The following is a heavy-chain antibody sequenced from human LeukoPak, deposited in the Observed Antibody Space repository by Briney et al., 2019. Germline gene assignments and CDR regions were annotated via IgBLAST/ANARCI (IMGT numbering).Heavy chain of an antibody. D-gene: IGHD6-19*01. CDR3: ARDPSSGWPDY. Sequence: GGSLRLSCAASGFTFDDYGMSWVRQAPGKGLEWVSGINWNSGSTGYADSVKGRFTISRDNAKNSLYLQINSLRAEDTALYYCARDPSSGWPDYWGQGTLVTVSS. V-gene: IGHV3-20*04. CDR2: INWNSGST. J-gene: IGHJ4*02. CDR1: GFTFDDYG.